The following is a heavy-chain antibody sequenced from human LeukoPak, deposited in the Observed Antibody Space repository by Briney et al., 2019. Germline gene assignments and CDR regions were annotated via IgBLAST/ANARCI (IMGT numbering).Heavy chain of an antibody. D-gene: IGHD6-19*01. J-gene: IGHJ4*02. Sequence: SETLSLTCTVSGYSISSGYYWGWIRQPPGKGLEWIGSIYHSGSTSYNPSLKSRVTISVDTSKNQISLKLSSVTAAGTAVYYCARAGYSSGWYPFDYWGQGTLVTVSS. CDR2: IYHSGST. CDR1: GYSISSGYY. CDR3: ARAGYSSGWYPFDY. V-gene: IGHV4-38-2*02.